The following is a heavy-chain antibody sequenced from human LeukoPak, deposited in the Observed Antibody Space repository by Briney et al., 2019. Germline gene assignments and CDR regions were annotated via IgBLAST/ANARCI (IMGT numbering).Heavy chain of an antibody. Sequence: GGSLRLSCVASGFTFSDYGMHWVRQAPGKGLEWVALIWDDGSNKYYADSLKGRFTISRDNSKSTLYLQMNSLRAEDTAVYYCARDYYYVNSGYWLDYWGQGTLVTVSS. D-gene: IGHD3-22*01. CDR2: IWDDGSNK. V-gene: IGHV3-33*01. CDR1: GFTFSDYG. J-gene: IGHJ4*02. CDR3: ARDYYYVNSGYWLDY.